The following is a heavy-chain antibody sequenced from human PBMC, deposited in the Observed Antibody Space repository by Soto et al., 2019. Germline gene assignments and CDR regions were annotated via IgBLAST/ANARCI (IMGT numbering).Heavy chain of an antibody. CDR2: IIPILGIA. CDR3: ARGTSGYKPPGPHFPAS. D-gene: IGHD1-20*01. V-gene: IGHV1-69*02. Sequence: EASVKVSCKASGGTFSSYTISWVRQAPGQGLEWMGRIIPILGIANYAQKFQGRVTITADKSTSTAYMELSSLRSEDTAVYYCARGTSGYKPPGPHFPASWGQGTLVTVS. CDR1: GGTFSSYT. J-gene: IGHJ4*02.